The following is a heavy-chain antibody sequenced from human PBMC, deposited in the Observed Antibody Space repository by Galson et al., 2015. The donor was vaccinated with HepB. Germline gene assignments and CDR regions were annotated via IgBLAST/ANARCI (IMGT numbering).Heavy chain of an antibody. Sequence: SVKVSCKASGGTFSSNAISWVRQAPGQGLEWMGGIIPIFGTANYAQKFQGRVTITADESTSTAYMELSSLRSEDTAVYYCATSTYYDSWSGYYRQGAFDIWGQGTMVTVSS. J-gene: IGHJ3*02. D-gene: IGHD3-3*01. CDR3: ATSTYYDSWSGYYRQGAFDI. V-gene: IGHV1-69*13. CDR2: IIPIFGTA. CDR1: GGTFSSNA.